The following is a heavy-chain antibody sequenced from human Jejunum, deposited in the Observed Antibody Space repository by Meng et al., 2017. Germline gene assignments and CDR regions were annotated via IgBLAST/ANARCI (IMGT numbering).Heavy chain of an antibody. D-gene: IGHD3-10*02. CDR3: ARDWGDVRGGFDF. CDR2: TYYRSKYYN. J-gene: IGHJ4*02. V-gene: IGHV6-1*01. CDR1: RDIVSSNSAA. Sequence: QLEQSGPGLEKPSQPLSLTCAISRDIVSSNSAAWNWIRQSPSRGLEWLGRTYYRSKYYNDYALSVKSRITINPDTSKNQFSLQLNSVTPEDTAIYYCARDWGDVRGGFDFWGQGTLVTVSS.